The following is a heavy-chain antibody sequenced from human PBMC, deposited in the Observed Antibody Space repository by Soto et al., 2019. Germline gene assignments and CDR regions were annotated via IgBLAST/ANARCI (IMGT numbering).Heavy chain of an antibody. CDR3: ARGGSISWFINPRFVDY. CDR1: GGSVSSGDYY. CDR2: IQHSGST. D-gene: IGHD6-13*01. J-gene: IGHJ4*02. Sequence: QVQLQESGPGLVKPSQTLSLTCTVSGGSVSSGDYYWSWIRQPPGKGLEWIGYIQHSGSTNYSPSLKSRVTKSVDTSTDQFSLELSSVTAADTAVYYCARGGSISWFINPRFVDYWGQGTVVTVSA. V-gene: IGHV4-30-4*01.